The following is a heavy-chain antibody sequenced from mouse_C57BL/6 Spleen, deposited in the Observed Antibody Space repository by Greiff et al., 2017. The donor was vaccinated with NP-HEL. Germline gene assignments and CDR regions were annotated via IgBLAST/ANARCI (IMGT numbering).Heavy chain of an antibody. CDR1: GYSITSGYY. CDR2: ISYDGSN. J-gene: IGHJ2*01. V-gene: IGHV3-6*01. CDR3: ARDKLLDY. Sequence: EVKVEESGPGLVKPSQSLSLTSSVTGYSITSGYYWNWIRQFPGNKLEWMGYISYDGSNNYNPSLKNRISITRDTSKNQFFLKLNSVTTEDTATYYCARDKLLDYWGQGTTLTVSS.